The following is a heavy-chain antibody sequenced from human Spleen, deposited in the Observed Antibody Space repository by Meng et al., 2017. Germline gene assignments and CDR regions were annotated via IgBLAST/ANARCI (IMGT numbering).Heavy chain of an antibody. J-gene: IGHJ5*02. CDR1: GGSFSGYY. D-gene: IGHD6-13*01. Sequence: QGQLQQGGAGLLKPSETLSLTCAVYGGSFSGYYWSWIRQPPGKGLEWIGEINHSGSTNYNPSLKSRVTISVDTSKNQFSLKLSSVTAADTAVYYCARGNRIAPGVNNWFDPWGQGTLVTVSS. V-gene: IGHV4-34*01. CDR3: ARGNRIAPGVNNWFDP. CDR2: INHSGST.